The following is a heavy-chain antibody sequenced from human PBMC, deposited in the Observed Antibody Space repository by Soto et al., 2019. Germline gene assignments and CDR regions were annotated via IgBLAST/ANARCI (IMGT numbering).Heavy chain of an antibody. J-gene: IGHJ4*02. Sequence: EVQLLESGGGLVQPGGSLRLSCAASGFTFSSYAMSWVRQAPGKGLEWVSAISGSGGSTYYADSVKGRFTISRDNSNDVADVQMDSLGAEDTAGNFWSKEVGYGSGLSEFGYLGPGTLVHGSS. CDR2: ISGSGGST. V-gene: IGHV3-23*01. D-gene: IGHD6-19*01. CDR3: SKEVGYGSGLSEFGY. CDR1: GFTFSSYA.